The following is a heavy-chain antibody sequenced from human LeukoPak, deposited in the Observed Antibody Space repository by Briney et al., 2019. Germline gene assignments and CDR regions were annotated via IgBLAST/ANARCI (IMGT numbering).Heavy chain of an antibody. CDR3: ARDPSLIVGATISFFDY. CDR2: INPSGGST. Sequence: ASVKVSCKASGYTFTKNYMHWVRQAPGQGLEWMGIINPSGGSTRYAEKFQGRVTMTTDTSTSTAYMELRSLTSDDTAVYYCARDPSLIVGATISFFDYWGQGTLVTVSS. V-gene: IGHV1-46*01. J-gene: IGHJ4*02. D-gene: IGHD1-26*01. CDR1: GYTFTKNY.